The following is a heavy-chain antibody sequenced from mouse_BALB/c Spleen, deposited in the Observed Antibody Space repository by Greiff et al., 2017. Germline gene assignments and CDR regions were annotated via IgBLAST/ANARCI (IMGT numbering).Heavy chain of an antibody. CDR3: AREGAYYRYDVAMDY. J-gene: IGHJ4*01. Sequence: DVQLPESGPGLVKPSQSLSLTCNVTGYSITSDYAWNWIRQFPGNKLEWMGYISYRGSTSYNPSLKSRISITRDTSKNQFFLQLNSVTTEDTATYYCAREGAYYRYDVAMDYWGQGTSVTGSS. CDR2: ISYRGST. CDR1: GYSITSDYA. D-gene: IGHD2-14*01. V-gene: IGHV3-2*02.